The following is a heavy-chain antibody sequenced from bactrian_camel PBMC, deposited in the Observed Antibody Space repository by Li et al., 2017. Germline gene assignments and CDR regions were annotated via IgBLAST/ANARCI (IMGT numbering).Heavy chain of an antibody. CDR3: AIGQCTDDYCPMGVGPY. V-gene: IGHV3S57*01. D-gene: IGHD3*01. J-gene: IGHJ4*01. Sequence: SGGGSVQAGGSLKLSCVVSGYNTYYLAWFRQAPGKEREGVAFIDSDGIASYADPVKGRFTVSRDNAKRMLYLQMRNLLSADTALYYCAIGQCTDDYCPMGVGPYWGQGTQ. CDR1: GYNTYY. CDR2: IDSDGIA.